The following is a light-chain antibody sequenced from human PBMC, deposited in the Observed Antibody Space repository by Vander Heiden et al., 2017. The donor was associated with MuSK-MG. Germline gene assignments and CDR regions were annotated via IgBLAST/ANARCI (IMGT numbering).Light chain of an antibody. CDR3: QQYGSSLTWT. CDR1: QSVSSSY. Sequence: EIVLTQSPGTLSLSPGERATLSCRASQSVSSSYLAWYQQKPGQAPRLLIYGASSRATGIPDGFSGSGSGTDFTLTISRLDPEDFAVYYCQQYGSSLTWTFGQGTKVEIK. V-gene: IGKV3-20*01. J-gene: IGKJ1*01. CDR2: GAS.